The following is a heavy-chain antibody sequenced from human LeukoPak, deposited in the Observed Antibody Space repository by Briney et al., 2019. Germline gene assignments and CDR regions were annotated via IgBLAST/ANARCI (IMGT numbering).Heavy chain of an antibody. J-gene: IGHJ4*02. Sequence: PGGSLRLSCAASGFIFSDYYMSWIRQAPGKGLEWVATINPDGGEKYYVDSVKGRFTISRDNAKNSLYLQMNSLRAEDTAVYYCAKEVGGSGSFWGQGTLVTVSS. CDR3: AKEVGGSGSF. V-gene: IGHV3-7*01. D-gene: IGHD3-10*01. CDR2: INPDGGEK. CDR1: GFIFSDYY.